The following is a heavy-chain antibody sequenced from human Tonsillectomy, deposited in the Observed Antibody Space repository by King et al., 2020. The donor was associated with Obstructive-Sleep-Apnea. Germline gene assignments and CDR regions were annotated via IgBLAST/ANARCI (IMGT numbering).Heavy chain of an antibody. V-gene: IGHV3-30*04. J-gene: IGHJ6*02. CDR2: ISSDGSHK. D-gene: IGHD2-2*01. CDR3: ASPYCSGTSCYLYFYGMDV. CDR1: GFTFSSYA. Sequence: FQLVQSGGGVVQPGRSLRLSCAASGFTFSSYAMHWVRQAPGKGLEWVAVISSDGSHKYYADSVKGRFTCSRDNSKNTLYQQMNSLGAEDTAVYYCASPYCSGTSCYLYFYGMDVWGQGTTVTVSS.